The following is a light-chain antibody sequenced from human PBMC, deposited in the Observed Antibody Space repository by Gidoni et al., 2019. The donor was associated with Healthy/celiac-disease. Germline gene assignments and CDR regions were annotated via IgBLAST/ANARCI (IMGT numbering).Light chain of an antibody. CDR3: QQYNNWPPIT. Sequence: IVMTKSQPTLSVSPGQRATISCRASQRVSSNLAWYQQKPGQAPRLLIYGASTRATGIPARFSGSGSGTEFTLTISSLQSEDFAVYYCQQYNNWPPITFGQGTRLEIK. CDR2: GAS. V-gene: IGKV3-15*01. CDR1: QRVSSN. J-gene: IGKJ5*01.